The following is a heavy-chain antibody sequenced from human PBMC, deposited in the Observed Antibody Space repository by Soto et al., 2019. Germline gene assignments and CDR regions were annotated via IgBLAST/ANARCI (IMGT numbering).Heavy chain of an antibody. CDR2: IWYDGSNK. CDR1: GFTFSSYG. V-gene: IGHV3-33*01. D-gene: IGHD6-19*01. CDR3: ARDRLAVAGSFDY. Sequence: GGSLRLSCAASGFTFSSYGMHWVRQAPGKGLEWVAVIWYDGSNKYYADSVKGRFTISRDNSKNTLYLQMNSLRADDTAVYYCARDRLAVAGSFDYWGQGTLVTVSS. J-gene: IGHJ4*02.